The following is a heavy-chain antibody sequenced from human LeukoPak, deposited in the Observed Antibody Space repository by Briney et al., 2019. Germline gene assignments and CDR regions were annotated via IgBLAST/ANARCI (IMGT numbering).Heavy chain of an antibody. CDR3: PKPLLTPGN. Sequence: GGPLRLSCTTSGFIFAKYAMAWVRQSPGKGLEWISTISASGADTYYADSVRGRFTISRDNSRNAPYLQLSRLRVDDTAFYYCPKPLLTPGNWGPGTLVTVSS. J-gene: IGHJ4*02. V-gene: IGHV3-23*01. CDR1: GFIFAKYA. D-gene: IGHD4-23*01. CDR2: ISASGADT.